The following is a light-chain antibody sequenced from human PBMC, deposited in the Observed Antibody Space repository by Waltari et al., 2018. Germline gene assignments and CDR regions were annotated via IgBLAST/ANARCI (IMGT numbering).Light chain of an antibody. J-gene: IGKJ1*01. CDR1: ESIGRAL. CDR2: GAS. Sequence: EVVLTQSPGTLSLSPGERATLSCRASESIGRALAWYQQKPGHAPRLLIYGASTRATGIPDRFSGSGSGTDFSLTISRLEPEDFEVYYCQHYVRLPVTFGQGTRVEI. CDR3: QHYVRLPVT. V-gene: IGKV3-20*01.